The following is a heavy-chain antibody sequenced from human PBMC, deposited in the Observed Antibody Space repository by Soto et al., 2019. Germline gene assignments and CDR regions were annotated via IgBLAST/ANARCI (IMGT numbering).Heavy chain of an antibody. V-gene: IGHV4-39*02. D-gene: IGHD1-26*01. Sequence: PSESLSLTCDVSGDSISTSSYYWGWLRQPPGKGWEGFARIDDSETTYCNSSLQSPGTISVDTSNTRFSLTLSPLTAADTAAYFCARLAYSGYLQPWGQGTLVTVSS. CDR1: GDSISTSSYY. J-gene: IGHJ1*01. CDR2: IDDSETT. CDR3: ARLAYSGYLQP.